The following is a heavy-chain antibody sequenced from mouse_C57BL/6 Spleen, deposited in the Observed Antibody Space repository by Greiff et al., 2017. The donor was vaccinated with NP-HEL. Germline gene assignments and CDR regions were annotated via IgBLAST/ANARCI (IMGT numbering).Heavy chain of an antibody. J-gene: IGHJ3*01. Sequence: QVQLKESGPGLVQPSQSLSITCKVSGFSLTSYGVHWVRQSPGKGLEWLGVIWSGGSTDYNEAFITRLSISKDNSNSQFFFKMISLHADDTAIYYCARRQLRLGAWFAYWGQGTLVTVSA. V-gene: IGHV2-2*01. CDR2: IWSGGST. CDR3: ARRQLRLGAWFAY. D-gene: IGHD3-2*02. CDR1: GFSLTSYG.